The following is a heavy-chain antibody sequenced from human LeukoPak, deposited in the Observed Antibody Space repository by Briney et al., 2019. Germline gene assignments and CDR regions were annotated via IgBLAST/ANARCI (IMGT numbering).Heavy chain of an antibody. CDR1: GFTFSSYA. D-gene: IGHD2-21*02. Sequence: GGSLRLSCAASGFTFSSYAMSWVRQAPGKGLEWVSAISGSGGSTYYADSVKGRFTISRDNSKNTLYLQMNSLTTEDTAVYYCATFLAYCGGDCYSGLTYFDYWGQGTLVTVSS. CDR2: ISGSGGST. CDR3: ATFLAYCGGDCYSGLTYFDY. J-gene: IGHJ4*02. V-gene: IGHV3-23*01.